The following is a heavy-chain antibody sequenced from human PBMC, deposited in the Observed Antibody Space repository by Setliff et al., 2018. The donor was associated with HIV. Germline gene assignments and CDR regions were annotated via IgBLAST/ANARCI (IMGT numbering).Heavy chain of an antibody. CDR3: ASVHYDFWSGYSPADY. V-gene: IGHV1-69*06. CDR2: IIPIFGTA. D-gene: IGHD3-3*01. CDR1: GGTFSSYA. J-gene: IGHJ4*01. Sequence: SVKVSCKASGGTFSSYAISWVRQAPGQGLEWMGRIIPIFGTANYAQKFQGRVTITADKSTSTAYMELSSLRSEDTAVYYCASVHYDFWSGYSPADYWGQEPWS.